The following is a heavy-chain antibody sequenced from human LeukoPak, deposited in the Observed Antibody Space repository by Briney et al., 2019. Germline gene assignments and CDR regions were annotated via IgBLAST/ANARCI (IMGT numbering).Heavy chain of an antibody. CDR1: GGSFSGYY. CDR3: AKEGPEGRYYFEY. J-gene: IGHJ4*02. CDR2: INHSGST. V-gene: IGHV4-34*01. Sequence: SETLSLTGAVYGGSFSGYYWSWLRQPPGKGLEWIGEINHSGSTNYNPSLKSRVTISVDTSKNQFSLKLSSVTAADTAVYYCAKEGPEGRYYFEYWGQGTLVTVSS. D-gene: IGHD1-14*01.